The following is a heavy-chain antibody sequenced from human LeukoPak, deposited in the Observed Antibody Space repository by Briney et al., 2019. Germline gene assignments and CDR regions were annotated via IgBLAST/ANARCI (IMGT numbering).Heavy chain of an antibody. V-gene: IGHV3-21*01. CDR1: GFIFRNYD. D-gene: IGHD3-9*01. J-gene: IGHJ6*02. CDR3: ARVLDNFDWAGMDV. CDR2: ISSSSSYI. Sequence: GGSLRLSCAASGFIFRNYDMSWVRQAPGKGLEWVSSISSSSSYIYYADSVKGRFTISRDNAKNSLYLQMNSLRAEDTAVYYCARVLDNFDWAGMDVWGQGTTVTVSS.